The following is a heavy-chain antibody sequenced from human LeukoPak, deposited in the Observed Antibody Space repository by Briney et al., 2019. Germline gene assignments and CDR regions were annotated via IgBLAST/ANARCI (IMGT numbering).Heavy chain of an antibody. D-gene: IGHD2-8*01. CDR3: ARARTKRPWSY. Sequence: SETLSLTCAVYGGSLSGYYWSWIRQPPGKGLEWIGEVNHSGSTNYNPSLKSRVTISVDTSKNQFSLKLSSVTAADTAVYYCARARTKRPWSYWGQGTLVTVSS. J-gene: IGHJ4*02. V-gene: IGHV4-34*01. CDR2: VNHSGST. CDR1: GGSLSGYY.